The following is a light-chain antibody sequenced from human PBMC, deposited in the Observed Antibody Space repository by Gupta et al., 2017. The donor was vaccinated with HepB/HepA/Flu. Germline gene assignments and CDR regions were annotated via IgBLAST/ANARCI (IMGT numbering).Light chain of an antibody. CDR1: SSDAGGYNY. V-gene: IGLV2-14*03. J-gene: IGLJ2*01. Sequence: QSALTQPASVSGSPGQSITISCTGTSSDAGGYNYVSWYQQHPGKAPKFLIYDVSNRPSGVSLRFSGSKSGNTASLTISGLQAEDEADYYCTSYTRSSTLVFGGGTKLTVL. CDR2: DVS. CDR3: TSYTRSSTLV.